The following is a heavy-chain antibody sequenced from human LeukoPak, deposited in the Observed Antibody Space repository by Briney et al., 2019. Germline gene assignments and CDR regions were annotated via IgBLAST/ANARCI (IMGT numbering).Heavy chain of an antibody. D-gene: IGHD3-10*01. J-gene: IGHJ4*02. Sequence: GASVKVSCKASGYTFTSYDINWVRQATGQGLEWMGWMKPNSGNTGYAQKFQGRVTMTRNTSISTAYMELSSLRSEDTAVYYCARGPLWFGEPDMYYFDYWGQGTLVTVSS. CDR3: ARGPLWFGEPDMYYFDY. CDR2: MKPNSGNT. CDR1: GYTFTSYD. V-gene: IGHV1-8*01.